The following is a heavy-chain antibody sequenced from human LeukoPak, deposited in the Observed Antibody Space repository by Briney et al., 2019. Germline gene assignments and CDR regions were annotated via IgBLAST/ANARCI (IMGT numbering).Heavy chain of an antibody. CDR1: GGSLSNHY. CDR3: ASGQGWLTDH. J-gene: IGHJ5*02. Sequence: PSETLSLTCTVSGGSLSNHYCNWIRQSPGKELEWIGYVHYSRGTNYNPSLKSRVTISLDTSKNQFFLQLSSVTAADTAVYHCASGQGWLTDHWGRGTLVAVSS. CDR2: VHYSRGT. V-gene: IGHV4-59*11. D-gene: IGHD5-12*01.